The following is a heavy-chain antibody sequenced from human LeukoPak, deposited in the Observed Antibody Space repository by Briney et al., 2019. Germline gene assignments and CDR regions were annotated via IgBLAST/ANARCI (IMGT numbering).Heavy chain of an antibody. V-gene: IGHV1-24*01. CDR1: GYTLTELS. J-gene: IGHJ6*02. Sequence: ASVKVSCKVSGYTLTELSMHWVRQAPGKGLEWMGGFDPEDGETIYAQKFQGRVTMTEDTSTDTAYMELSSLRSEDTAVYYCARGGVVDFWSGYYTSNYYYYGMDVWGQGTTVTVSS. CDR2: FDPEDGET. D-gene: IGHD3-3*01. CDR3: ARGGVVDFWSGYYTSNYYYYGMDV.